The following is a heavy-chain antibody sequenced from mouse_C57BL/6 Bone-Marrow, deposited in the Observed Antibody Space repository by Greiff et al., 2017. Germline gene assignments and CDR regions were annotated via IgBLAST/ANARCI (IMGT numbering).Heavy chain of an antibody. J-gene: IGHJ4*01. CDR1: GYTFTSYW. Sequence: QVQLQQPGAELVKPGASVKLSCKASGYTFTSYWMHWVKQRPGQGLEWIGMIHPNSGSTNYNEKFKSKATLTVDKSSSTAYMQLSSLTNEDSAVYYCYYYGNYPLAMDYWGQGTSVTVSS. CDR3: YYYGNYPLAMDY. CDR2: IHPNSGST. V-gene: IGHV1-64*01. D-gene: IGHD2-1*01.